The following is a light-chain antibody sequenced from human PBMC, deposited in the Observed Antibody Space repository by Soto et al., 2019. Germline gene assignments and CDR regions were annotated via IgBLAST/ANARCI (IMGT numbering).Light chain of an antibody. CDR3: EQRSNRPPWLT. CDR1: QSVSGY. Sequence: EIVLTQSPATLSLSPGERATLSCRASQSVSGYLAWYQQKPGQTPRLLIFDTSNRATGIPAKFSASRSGSDFTLTIPSLETEDSSVYYCEQRSNRPPWLTFGGGTKVEIK. CDR2: DTS. J-gene: IGKJ4*01. V-gene: IGKV3-11*01.